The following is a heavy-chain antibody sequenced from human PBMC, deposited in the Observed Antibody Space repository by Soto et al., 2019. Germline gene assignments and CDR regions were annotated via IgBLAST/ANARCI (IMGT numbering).Heavy chain of an antibody. CDR1: GDSISSDY. Sequence: SETLSLTCTFSGDSISSDYWIWIRQPPGKGLEWIGYIYYSGTTNYNPSLKSRVTISVDTSKNQFSLRLSSVTAADSAVYYCARLGNYPRYFDYWGQGTLVTVSS. D-gene: IGHD4-4*01. CDR2: IYYSGTT. CDR3: ARLGNYPRYFDY. J-gene: IGHJ4*02. V-gene: IGHV4-59*08.